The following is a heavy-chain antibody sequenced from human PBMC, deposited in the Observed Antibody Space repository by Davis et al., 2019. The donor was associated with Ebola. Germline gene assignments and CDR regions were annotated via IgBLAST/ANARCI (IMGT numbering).Heavy chain of an antibody. J-gene: IGHJ5*02. V-gene: IGHV4-38-2*01. CDR1: GYSISSGSY. CDR3: ARRVEMTTGGIYNWLDP. CDR2: VYHSGTT. D-gene: IGHD4-11*01. Sequence: PSETLSLTCAVSGYSISSGSYWGWIRQPPGKGLEWIGSVYHSGTTYYNPSLKGRVIISVDTSKNQFSLKLRSVTAADTAVYYCARRVEMTTGGIYNWLDPWGQGTLVTVSS.